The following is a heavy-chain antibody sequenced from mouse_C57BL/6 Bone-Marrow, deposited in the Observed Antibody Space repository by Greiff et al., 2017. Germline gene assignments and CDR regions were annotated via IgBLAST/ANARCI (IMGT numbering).Heavy chain of an antibody. D-gene: IGHD6-1*01. CDR1: GYTFTSYG. CDR3: ASPSGYIDY. V-gene: IGHV1-81*01. J-gene: IGHJ2*01. CDR2: IYPRTGNT. Sequence: QVQLQQSGAELARPGASVKLSCKASGYTFTSYGISWVKQRTGQGLEWIGEIYPRTGNTYYNEKFKGKATLTADKSSSTAYMELRNLTSGDSVFYFCASPSGYIDYWGQGTTVTVSS.